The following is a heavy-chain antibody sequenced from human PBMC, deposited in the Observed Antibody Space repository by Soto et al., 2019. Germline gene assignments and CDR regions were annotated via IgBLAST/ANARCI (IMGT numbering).Heavy chain of an antibody. J-gene: IGHJ6*02. D-gene: IGHD3-3*01. CDR3: AREVYDVGSGYYTPAMDF. Sequence: ASVKRSCTASGYTFTSYGISWVRQAPGQGLEWMGWISAYNGNTNYAQKLQGRVTMTTDTSTSTAYMELRSLRSDDTAVYYCAREVYDVGSGYYTPAMDFWGQATTVTV. CDR1: GYTFTSYG. V-gene: IGHV1-18*04. CDR2: ISAYNGNT.